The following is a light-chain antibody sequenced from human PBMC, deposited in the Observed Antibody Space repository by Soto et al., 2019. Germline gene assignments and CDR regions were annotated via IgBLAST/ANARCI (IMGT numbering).Light chain of an antibody. CDR1: MRDVGAYNL. Sequence: QAVVTQPASVSASPGQSISISCTGTMRDVGAYNLVSWYQQHPGRAPQLIIYEVRNRPSGISFRFSGSKSGNTASLTISGLQAEDEADYYCSSYTSKSSLIFGGGTKVTVL. CDR2: EVR. V-gene: IGLV2-14*01. CDR3: SSYTSKSSLI. J-gene: IGLJ2*01.